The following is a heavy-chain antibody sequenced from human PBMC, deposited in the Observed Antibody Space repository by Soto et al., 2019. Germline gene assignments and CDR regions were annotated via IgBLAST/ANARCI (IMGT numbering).Heavy chain of an antibody. V-gene: IGHV3-30*18. CDR1: GFTFSSYD. Sequence: QVQLVESGGGVVQPGRSLRLSCAASGFTFSSYDLLWVRQAPGKGLEWVAVISYNGKNKYFADSVKGRFTVSRDNSKNTLYLQMNSLGPDDTAVYYCANPVSSAGAFDHWGQGTLVTVSS. D-gene: IGHD6-13*01. CDR2: ISYNGKNK. CDR3: ANPVSSAGAFDH. J-gene: IGHJ4*02.